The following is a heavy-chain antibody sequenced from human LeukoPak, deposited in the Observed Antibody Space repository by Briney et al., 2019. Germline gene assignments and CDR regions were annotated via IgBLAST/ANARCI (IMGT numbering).Heavy chain of an antibody. J-gene: IGHJ4*02. CDR1: GGSISTNTYY. CDR2: IHHRGTN. D-gene: IGHD2-2*02. V-gene: IGHV4-39*07. CDR3: ARDFPLAGAFTYTIDY. Sequence: PSETLSLTCIVSGGSISTNTYYWGWIRLPPGKGLEWIGEIHHRGTNYYNPSLRSRVTISVDTSKNQFSLRLTSVTAADTAVYYCARDFPLAGAFTYTIDYWGQGTLVTVSS.